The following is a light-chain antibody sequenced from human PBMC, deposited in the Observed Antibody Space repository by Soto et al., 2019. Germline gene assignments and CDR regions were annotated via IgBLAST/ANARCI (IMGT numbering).Light chain of an antibody. CDR1: QGINNF. J-gene: IGKJ1*01. CDR2: AAS. Sequence: DIQMTQSPSSLSASIGDRVTITCRASQGINNFLAWYQQRPGRAPQLLIYAASALHSGVPPRFSGSGSWTDFTLTISSLQPDDVGTYYCQKYNSAPRTFGQGTKVEIK. CDR3: QKYNSAPRT. V-gene: IGKV1-27*01.